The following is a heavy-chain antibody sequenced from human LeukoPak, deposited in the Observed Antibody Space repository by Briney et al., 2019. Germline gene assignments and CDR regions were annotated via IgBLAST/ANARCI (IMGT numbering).Heavy chain of an antibody. CDR2: ISGSGGST. CDR3: APTTWFGELLDY. J-gene: IGHJ4*02. D-gene: IGHD3-10*01. V-gene: IGHV3-23*01. CDR1: GFTFSSYA. Sequence: QPGGSLRLSCAASGFTFSSYAMSWARQAPGNGLEWVSAISGSGGSTYYADSVKGRFTISRDNSKNTLYLQMNSLRAEDTAVYYCAPTTWFGELLDYWGQGTLVTVSS.